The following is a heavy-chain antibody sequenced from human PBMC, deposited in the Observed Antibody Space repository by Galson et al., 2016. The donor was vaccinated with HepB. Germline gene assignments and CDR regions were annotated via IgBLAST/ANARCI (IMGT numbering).Heavy chain of an antibody. D-gene: IGHD2-2*01. J-gene: IGHJ4*02. Sequence: SLRLSCAASGFTFSYYSMHWVRQAPGRELEWVAVISYDGNNEYYADSVKGRFTISRDTSKNTLYLQMNSLRAEDTAVYYCARDKPRPRVVGNYFDYWGQGTLVTVAS. CDR1: GFTFSYYS. V-gene: IGHV3-30-3*01. CDR2: ISYDGNNE. CDR3: ARDKPRPRVVGNYFDY.